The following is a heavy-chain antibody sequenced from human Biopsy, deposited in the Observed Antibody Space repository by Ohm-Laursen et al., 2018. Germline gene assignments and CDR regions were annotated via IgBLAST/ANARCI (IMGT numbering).Heavy chain of an antibody. V-gene: IGHV1-18*04. Sequence: GASVKVSCKASGYSFTSYYMHWVRQAPGQGLEWMGWISTYNDDTNIAQKFQGRVSMTTDTSTRTAYMELRSLRSGDTAIYFCARDPGYDFWSGSDPFDIWGQGTLVTVS. CDR2: ISTYNDDT. CDR1: GYSFTSYY. D-gene: IGHD3-3*01. CDR3: ARDPGYDFWSGSDPFDI. J-gene: IGHJ3*02.